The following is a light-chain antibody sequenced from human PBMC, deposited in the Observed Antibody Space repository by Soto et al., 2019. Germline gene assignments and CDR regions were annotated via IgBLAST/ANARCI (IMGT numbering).Light chain of an antibody. CDR3: QYFNSYPYT. Sequence: DIQMTQSPSTLSASVGDRVTITCRASQSISYYLAWYQQKPGEAPKLLIYKASILESGVPSRFSGRGSGTEFTLTISILQPDDSAIYYCQYFNSYPYTFGQGTKLEIK. J-gene: IGKJ2*01. CDR2: KAS. CDR1: QSISYY. V-gene: IGKV1-5*03.